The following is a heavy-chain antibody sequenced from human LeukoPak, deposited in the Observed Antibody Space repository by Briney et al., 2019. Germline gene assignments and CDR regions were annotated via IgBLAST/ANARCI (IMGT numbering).Heavy chain of an antibody. Sequence: GGSLRLPCAASGFTFDDYAMHWVRQAPGKGLEWVSGISWNSGSIGYADSVKGRFTISRDNAKNSLYLQMNSLRAEDTALYYCAKGRLHGYSSSWYDYWGQGTLVTVSS. J-gene: IGHJ4*02. CDR1: GFTFDDYA. V-gene: IGHV3-9*01. CDR2: ISWNSGSI. D-gene: IGHD6-13*01. CDR3: AKGRLHGYSSSWYDY.